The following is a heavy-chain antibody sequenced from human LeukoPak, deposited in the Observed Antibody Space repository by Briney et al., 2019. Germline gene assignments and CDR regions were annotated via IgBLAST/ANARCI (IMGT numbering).Heavy chain of an antibody. V-gene: IGHV4-34*01. D-gene: IGHD6-13*01. CDR1: GGSCSGYY. Sequence: KPSETLSLTCAVYGGSCSGYYWSWIRQPPGKGQEGIGKISHSGSTNYNPSLKSRVTISVDTSKNQFSLKLSSVTAADTAVYYCARGSRYSSSWYVRNWFDPWGQGTLVTVSS. CDR2: ISHSGST. CDR3: ARGSRYSSSWYVRNWFDP. J-gene: IGHJ5*02.